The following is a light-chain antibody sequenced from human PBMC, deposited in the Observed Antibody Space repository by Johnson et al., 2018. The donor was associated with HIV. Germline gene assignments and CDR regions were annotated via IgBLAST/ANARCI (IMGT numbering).Light chain of an antibody. Sequence: QSVLTQPPSVSAAPGQKVTISCSGSSSNIGNNYVSWFQKLPGTTPKLLMYEDNERPSGVPDRFSGSKSAASATLDITGLQRGDEGDYYCATWDASLSVNVFGPGTKVTVL. CDR3: ATWDASLSVNV. CDR2: EDN. CDR1: SSNIGNNY. V-gene: IGLV1-51*02. J-gene: IGLJ1*01.